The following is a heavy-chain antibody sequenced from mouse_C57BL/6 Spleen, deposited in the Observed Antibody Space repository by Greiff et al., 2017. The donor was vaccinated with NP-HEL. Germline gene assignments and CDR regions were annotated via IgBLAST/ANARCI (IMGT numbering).Heavy chain of an antibody. V-gene: IGHV1-85*01. Sequence: VQLVESGPELVKPGASVKLSCKASGYTFTSYDINWVKQRPGQGLEWIGWIYPRDGSTKYNEKFKGKATLTVDTSSSTAYMELHSLTSEDSAVYFCASITTVVAPYYAMDYWGQGTSVTVSS. CDR1: GYTFTSYD. D-gene: IGHD1-1*01. CDR2: IYPRDGST. CDR3: ASITTVVAPYYAMDY. J-gene: IGHJ4*01.